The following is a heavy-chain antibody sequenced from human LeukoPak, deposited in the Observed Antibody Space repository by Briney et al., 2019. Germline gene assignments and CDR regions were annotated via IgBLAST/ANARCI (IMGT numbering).Heavy chain of an antibody. CDR3: AKAFYNSVWRSHDAFDV. V-gene: IGHV3-30*18. Sequence: GGSLRLSCAASGFIFSSYGMHWVRQAPGKGLEWVAVMSYDGRYENYVDSVKGRFTISRDNSKNTLYLQMNSLRAEDTAVYYCAKAFYNSVWRSHDAFDVWGQGTMVTVSS. D-gene: IGHD3-16*01. J-gene: IGHJ3*01. CDR2: MSYDGRYE. CDR1: GFIFSSYG.